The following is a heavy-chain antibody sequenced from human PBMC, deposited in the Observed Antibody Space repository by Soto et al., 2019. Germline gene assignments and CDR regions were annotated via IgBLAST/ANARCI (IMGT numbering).Heavy chain of an antibody. J-gene: IGHJ4*02. D-gene: IGHD3-22*01. CDR1: GFTFSTFA. CDR2: ISDSDGST. CDR3: AKAISGYYAPSDY. V-gene: IGHV3-23*01. Sequence: PGGSLRLSCAASGFTFSTFAMGWVRQAPGKGLEWVSVISDSDGSTYYADSVKGRFTTSRDNSKSALYLQMNSLRGDDTAIFYCAKAISGYYAPSDYWGQGTQVTVSS.